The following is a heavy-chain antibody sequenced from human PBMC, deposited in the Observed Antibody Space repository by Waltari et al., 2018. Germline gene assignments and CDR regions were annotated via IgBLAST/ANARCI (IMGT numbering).Heavy chain of an antibody. CDR3: TRFDSGSYYVGADY. D-gene: IGHD1-26*01. CDR2: NRRKAYGGTK. V-gene: IGHV3-49*03. Sequence: EVQLVESGGGLVQPGRSLRLSCTASGFTFGDYAMSLFRQAPGKGLGWVGFNRRKAYGGTKENAASVKGRLNISRDDSKSIAYLQMNSLKTEDTAVYYCTRFDSGSYYVGADYWGQGTLVTVSS. J-gene: IGHJ4*02. CDR1: GFTFGDYA.